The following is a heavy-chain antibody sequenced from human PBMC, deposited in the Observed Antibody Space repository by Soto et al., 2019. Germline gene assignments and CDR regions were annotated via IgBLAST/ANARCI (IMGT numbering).Heavy chain of an antibody. J-gene: IGHJ4*02. Sequence: SETLSLTCVVSDKSISKDIWWNWVRQPPGQGVEWIGEVNHTTGALYNPALRRRGTVSXXXFXXXXXLXVHXXGAADTAVYYCARAGSWNLDSWGQGTLVTVSS. CDR2: VNHTTGA. D-gene: IGHD1-1*01. CDR1: DKSISKDIW. V-gene: IGHV4-4*02. CDR3: ARAGSWNLDS.